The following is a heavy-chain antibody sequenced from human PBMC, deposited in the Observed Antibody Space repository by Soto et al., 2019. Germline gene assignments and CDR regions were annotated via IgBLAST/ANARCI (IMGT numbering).Heavy chain of an antibody. CDR2: IYYSGST. D-gene: IGHD2-15*01. Sequence: SETLSLTCTVSAGSISTYYWSWIRQPPKKGLEWIGYIYYSGSTNYNPSLKSRATMSVDTTRNQFSLRLSSVTAADTAVYFCASPYCSGGSCYRGALDIWGQGTMVTVSS. J-gene: IGHJ3*02. CDR3: ASPYCSGGSCYRGALDI. V-gene: IGHV4-59*08. CDR1: AGSISTYY.